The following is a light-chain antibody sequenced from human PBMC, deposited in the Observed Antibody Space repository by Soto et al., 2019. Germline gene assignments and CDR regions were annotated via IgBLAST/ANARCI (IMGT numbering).Light chain of an antibody. CDR1: QDIRNF. J-gene: IGKJ3*01. CDR2: AAS. V-gene: IGKV1-27*01. Sequence: DIQMTQSPTSLSASVGDRVTITCRASQDIRNFVAWYQQKPGKAPKLLIYAASTLQSGVPSRFSGSGSGTDFTLHITRLQHEAVTNYSYQKYSSVPVFGPGTKVEIK. CDR3: QKYSSVPV.